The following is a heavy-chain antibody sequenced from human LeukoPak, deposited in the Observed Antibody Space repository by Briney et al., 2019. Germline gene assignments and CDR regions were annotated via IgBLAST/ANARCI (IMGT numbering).Heavy chain of an antibody. D-gene: IGHD3-22*01. Sequence: GGSLRLSCAASGFTFSSYAMSWVRQAPGKGLEWVSAISGSGGSTYYADSVKGRFTISRDNSKNTLYLQMNSLRAEDTAVYYCAKYWSFSGYKSNYFDYWGQGTLVTVSS. CDR2: ISGSGGST. CDR3: AKYWSFSGYKSNYFDY. CDR1: GFTFSSYA. V-gene: IGHV3-23*01. J-gene: IGHJ4*02.